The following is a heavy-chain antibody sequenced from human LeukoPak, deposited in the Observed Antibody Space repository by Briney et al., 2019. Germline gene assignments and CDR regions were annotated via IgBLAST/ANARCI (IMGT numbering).Heavy chain of an antibody. D-gene: IGHD3-9*01. J-gene: IGHJ5*02. Sequence: GASVKVSCKASGGTFSSYAISWVRQAPGQGLEWMGGIIPIFGTANYAQKFQGRVTITADKSTSTACMELSSLRSEDTAVYYCARGDILTGYKPPFDPWGQGTLVTVSS. V-gene: IGHV1-69*06. CDR2: IIPIFGTA. CDR3: ARGDILTGYKPPFDP. CDR1: GGTFSSYA.